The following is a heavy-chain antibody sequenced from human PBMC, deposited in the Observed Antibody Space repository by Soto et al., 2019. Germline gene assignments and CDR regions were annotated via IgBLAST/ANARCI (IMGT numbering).Heavy chain of an antibody. CDR3: ARNHHPEYNFDY. J-gene: IGHJ4*02. D-gene: IGHD5-18*01. CDR1: GYTFTSYD. V-gene: IGHV1-18*01. Sequence: ASVKVSCKASGYTFTSYDINWVRQATGQGFEWMGWISGYNGNTNYAQKLQGRVTMTTDTSTSTAYMELRSLRSDDTAVYYCARNHHPEYNFDYWGQGTLVTVSS. CDR2: ISGYNGNT.